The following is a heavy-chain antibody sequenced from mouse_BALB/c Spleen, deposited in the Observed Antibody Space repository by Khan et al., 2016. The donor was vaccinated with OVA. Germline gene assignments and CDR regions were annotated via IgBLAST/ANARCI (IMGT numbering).Heavy chain of an antibody. CDR2: ISSGGDYT. D-gene: IGHD4-1*01. Sequence: EVKLMESGGDLVKPGGSLKLSCAASGFTFSSYSMSWVRQTPDKRLEWVASISSGGDYTYYPDSVKGRFTISRDNAKNTLYLQMSDLKSEDTAMYYCADHVTGSFAYGGQGTLVTVSA. J-gene: IGHJ3*01. V-gene: IGHV5-6*01. CDR3: ADHVTGSFAY. CDR1: GFTFSSYS.